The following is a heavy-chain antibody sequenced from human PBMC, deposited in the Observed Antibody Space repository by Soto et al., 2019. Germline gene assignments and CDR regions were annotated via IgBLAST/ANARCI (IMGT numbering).Heavy chain of an antibody. CDR1: GGSISSYY. V-gene: IGHV4-59*01. J-gene: IGHJ6*02. CDR3: ARFRYCSGGSCYFDWDYYYYGMDV. CDR2: IYYSGSS. Sequence: LSLTCTVSGGSISSYYWSWIRQPPGKGLEWIGYIYYSGSSNYNPSLKSRVTISVDTSKNQFSLKLSSVTAADTAVYYCARFRYCSGGSCYFDWDYYYYGMDVWGQGTTVTVSS. D-gene: IGHD2-15*01.